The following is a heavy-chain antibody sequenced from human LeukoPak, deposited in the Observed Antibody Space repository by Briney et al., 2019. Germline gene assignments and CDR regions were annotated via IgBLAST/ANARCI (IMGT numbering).Heavy chain of an antibody. Sequence: SETLSLTCTVSGGSISTYYWTWIRQPPGKGLEWIGYIYYSGSTNYNPSLKGRVTISVDTSKNQFSLKLTSVTAADTAVYYCARRMATNPKYCFDYWGQGTLVTVSS. D-gene: IGHD5-24*01. V-gene: IGHV4-59*08. CDR3: ARRMATNPKYCFDY. CDR1: GGSISTYY. CDR2: IYYSGST. J-gene: IGHJ4*02.